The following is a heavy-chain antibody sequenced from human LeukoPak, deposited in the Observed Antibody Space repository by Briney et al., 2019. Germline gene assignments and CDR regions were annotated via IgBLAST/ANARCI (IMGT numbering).Heavy chain of an antibody. Sequence: AGGSLRLSCTASGFTFGDYAMSRFRQAPGKGLEWVGFIRSKAYGGTTEYAASVKGRFTISRDDSKSIAYLQMNSLKTEDTAVYYCTRRPGIAAAGWWAWDYWGQGTLVTVSS. V-gene: IGHV3-49*03. CDR3: TRRPGIAAAGWWAWDY. CDR2: IRSKAYGGTT. CDR1: GFTFGDYA. J-gene: IGHJ4*02. D-gene: IGHD6-13*01.